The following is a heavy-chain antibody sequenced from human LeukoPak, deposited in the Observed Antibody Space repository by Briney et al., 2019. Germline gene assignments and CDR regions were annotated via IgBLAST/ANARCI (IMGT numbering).Heavy chain of an antibody. Sequence: SVKVSCKASGGTFSSYAISWVRQAPGQGLEWMGGIIPIFGTANYAQKFQGRVTITTDESTSTAYMELSSLRSEDTAVYYCARDLTGFGVSDYFDYWGQGTLVTVSS. D-gene: IGHD3-16*01. V-gene: IGHV1-69*05. CDR3: ARDLTGFGVSDYFDY. J-gene: IGHJ4*02. CDR1: GGTFSSYA. CDR2: IIPIFGTA.